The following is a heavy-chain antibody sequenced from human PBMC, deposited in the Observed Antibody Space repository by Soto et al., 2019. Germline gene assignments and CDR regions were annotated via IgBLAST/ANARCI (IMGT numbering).Heavy chain of an antibody. V-gene: IGHV3-30-3*01. D-gene: IGHD3-9*01. J-gene: IGHJ4*02. CDR2: ISYDGSNK. CDR1: GFTFSSYA. CDR3: ARDRTYYDILTGYIPYDY. Sequence: GGSLRLSCAASGFTFSSYAMHWVRQAPGKGLEWVAVISYDGSNKYYADSVKGRFTISRDNSKNTLYLQMNSLRAEDTAVYYCARDRTYYDILTGYIPYDYWGQGTLVTVSS.